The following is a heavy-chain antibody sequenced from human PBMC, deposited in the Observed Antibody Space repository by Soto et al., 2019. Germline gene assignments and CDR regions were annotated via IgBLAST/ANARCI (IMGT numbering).Heavy chain of an antibody. CDR1: GFTFSRYA. V-gene: IGHV3-23*01. Sequence: EVQLLESGGGLVQPGGSLRLSCAASGFTFSRYAMGWVCQLTGKGLEWVSAISASGGSTYYADSVNGRFTISRDNTKNTLYLQMNSLRAEDTAVYYCAKDLRGAQEFDYWGQGTLVTVSS. CDR2: ISASGGST. D-gene: IGHD3-10*01. J-gene: IGHJ4*02. CDR3: AKDLRGAQEFDY.